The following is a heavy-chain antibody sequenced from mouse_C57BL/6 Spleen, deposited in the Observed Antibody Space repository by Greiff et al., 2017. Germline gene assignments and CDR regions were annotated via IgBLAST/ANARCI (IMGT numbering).Heavy chain of an antibody. D-gene: IGHD4-1*01. CDR1: GYAFTNYL. Sequence: QVQLKESGAELVRPGTSVTVSCTASGYAFTNYLIEWVKQRPGPGLEWIGVINPGSGGTNYNEQFQGKATLTADKSSSTDYMQLSSLTSEDSAVYFCATGKGLSYRGQGTTLTCSS. CDR2: INPGSGGT. V-gene: IGHV1-54*01. J-gene: IGHJ2*01. CDR3: ATGKGLSY.